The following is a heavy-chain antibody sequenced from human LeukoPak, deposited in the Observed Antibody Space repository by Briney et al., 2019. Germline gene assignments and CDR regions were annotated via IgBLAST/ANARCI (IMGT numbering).Heavy chain of an antibody. CDR2: FYYSGST. Sequence: SETLSLTCTVSGGSISSSLYYWGWIRQPPGKGLEWIGSFYYSGSTYYNPSLRSRVTISVDTSKNQFSLKLSSVTAADTAVYYCARRYDFWSGYYTFFDYWGQGTLVTVSS. CDR1: GGSISSSLYY. J-gene: IGHJ4*02. D-gene: IGHD3-3*01. CDR3: ARRYDFWSGYYTFFDY. V-gene: IGHV4-39*01.